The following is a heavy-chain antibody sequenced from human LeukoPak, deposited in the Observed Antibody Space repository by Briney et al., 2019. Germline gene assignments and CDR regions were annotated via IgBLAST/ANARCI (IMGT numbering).Heavy chain of an antibody. Sequence: GASVKVSCKASGYTFTSYHMHWVRQAPGQGLEWMGITNPSGGSTSYAQKFQGRVTMTRDTSTSTVYMELSSLRSEDTAVYYCARGFVTNGGFDPWGQGTLVTVSS. CDR3: ARGFVTNGGFDP. CDR1: GYTFTSYH. V-gene: IGHV1-46*01. CDR2: TNPSGGST. J-gene: IGHJ5*02. D-gene: IGHD3-10*01.